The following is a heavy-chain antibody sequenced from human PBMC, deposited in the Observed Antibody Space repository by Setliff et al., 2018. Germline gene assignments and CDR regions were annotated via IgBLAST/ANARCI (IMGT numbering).Heavy chain of an antibody. J-gene: IGHJ4*01. CDR2: IQNGGNT. V-gene: IGHV4-59*01. CDR3: ARDQYTSGWYGPPESSFDC. D-gene: IGHD6-19*01. CDR1: GDSISRYY. Sequence: SETLSITWTVSGDSISRYYWSWIRQPPGKGLEWIGYIQNGGNTKYNPSLGRRITMSVDTSKNQFSLNLSSVTAADTAVYYCARDQYTSGWYGPPESSFDCWGRGILVTVSS.